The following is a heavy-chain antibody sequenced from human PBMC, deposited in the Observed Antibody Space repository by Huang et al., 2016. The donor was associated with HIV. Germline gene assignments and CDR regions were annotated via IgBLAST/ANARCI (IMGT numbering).Heavy chain of an antibody. J-gene: IGHJ5*02. D-gene: IGHD6-19*01. V-gene: IGHV1-3*01. CDR2: INGDGLT. CDR1: GFNFLTYA. CDR3: ARDKEAGTPFFDP. Sequence: QVQLVQSGAEVEKPGASVNLSCKASGFNFLTYALHWVRQAPGQRLEWMGWINGDGLTKYSQKFQGRVTITRDRSASTVYVDFKSLTYEDTAVYYCARDKEAGTPFFDPRGQGTLVTVSS.